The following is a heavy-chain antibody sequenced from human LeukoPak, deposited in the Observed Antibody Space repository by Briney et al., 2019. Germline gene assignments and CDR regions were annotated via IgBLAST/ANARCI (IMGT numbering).Heavy chain of an antibody. Sequence: GGSLRLSCAASGFTFSSYSMNWVRQAPGKGLEWVSYISSSSSTIYYADSVKGRFTISRDNAKNSLYLQMNSLRAEDTAVYYCAREELGYCSGGSCYSGHWGQGTLVTVSS. CDR2: ISSSSSTI. V-gene: IGHV3-48*01. J-gene: IGHJ4*02. D-gene: IGHD2-15*01. CDR3: AREELGYCSGGSCYSGH. CDR1: GFTFSSYS.